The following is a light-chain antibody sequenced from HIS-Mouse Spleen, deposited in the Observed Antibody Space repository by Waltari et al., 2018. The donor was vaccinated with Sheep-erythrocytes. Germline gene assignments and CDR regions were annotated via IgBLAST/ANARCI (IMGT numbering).Light chain of an antibody. CDR1: SRDVGGFNY. CDR2: DVS. CDR3: CSYAGSYNHV. Sequence: QSALTQPPPVSGPPGQSVTIPCTGTSRDVGGFNYVSWYQQHPGKDPKLMIYDVSKRPSGVPDRFSGSKSGNTASLTISGLQAEDEADYYCCSYAGSYNHVFATGTKVTVL. J-gene: IGLJ1*01. V-gene: IGLV2-11*01.